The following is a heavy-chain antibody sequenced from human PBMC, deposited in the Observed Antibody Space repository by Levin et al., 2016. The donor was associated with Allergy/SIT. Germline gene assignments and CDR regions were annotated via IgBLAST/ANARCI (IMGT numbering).Heavy chain of an antibody. J-gene: IGHJ6*02. D-gene: IGHD6-6*01. CDR2: IIPIFGTA. CDR3: ARVPYSSSRLYYYYYGMDV. V-gene: IGHV1-69*01. Sequence: WVRQAPGQGLEWMGGIIPIFGTANYAQKFQGRVTITADESTSTAYMELSSLRSEDTAVYYCARVPYSSSRLYYYYYGMDVWGQGTTVTVSS.